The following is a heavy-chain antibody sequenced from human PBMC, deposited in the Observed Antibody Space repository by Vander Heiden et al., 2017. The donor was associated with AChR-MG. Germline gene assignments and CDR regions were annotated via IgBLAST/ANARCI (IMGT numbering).Heavy chain of an antibody. Sequence: QVQLVQSGAEVKKPGASVKVSCKASGYTFTSYYMHWVRQAPGQGLEWMGIINPSGGSTSYAQKFQGRVTMTRDTSTSTVYMELSSLRSEDTAVYYCARDRGVGGYCSGGSCHPPHYWGQGTLVTVSS. CDR2: INPSGGST. CDR3: ARDRGVGGYCSGGSCHPPHY. D-gene: IGHD2-15*01. CDR1: GYTFTSYY. J-gene: IGHJ4*02. V-gene: IGHV1-46*03.